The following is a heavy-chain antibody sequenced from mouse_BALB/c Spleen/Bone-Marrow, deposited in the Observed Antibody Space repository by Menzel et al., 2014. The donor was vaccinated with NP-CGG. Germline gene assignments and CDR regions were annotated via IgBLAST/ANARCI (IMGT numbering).Heavy chain of an antibody. D-gene: IGHD5-1*01. CDR1: GYSITSGYN. CDR2: IRYSDST. Sequence: EVKLVESGPDLVKPSQSLSLPCSVTGYSITSGYNCHWIRQFPGNKLEWMGYIRYSDSTNYNPSLKSRISITRDTSKNQFFLQLNSVTTEDTATYYCARGTYGAMDYWGQGTSVTVSS. CDR3: ARGTYGAMDY. V-gene: IGHV3-1*02. J-gene: IGHJ4*01.